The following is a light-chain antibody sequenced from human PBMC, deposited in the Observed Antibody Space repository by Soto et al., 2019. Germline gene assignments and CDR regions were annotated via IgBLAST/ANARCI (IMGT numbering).Light chain of an antibody. CDR2: GAS. CDR1: QSVSNNY. J-gene: IGKJ1*01. V-gene: IGKV3-20*01. Sequence: EIVLTQSPGTLSLSPGERATLSCRASQSVSNNYLAWYQQKPGQAPRRLIFGASGRATGIPDRFSGSGSGTDFTLTISRPEPEDFAVYYCQQYGSSPTFGQGTKVEIK. CDR3: QQYGSSPT.